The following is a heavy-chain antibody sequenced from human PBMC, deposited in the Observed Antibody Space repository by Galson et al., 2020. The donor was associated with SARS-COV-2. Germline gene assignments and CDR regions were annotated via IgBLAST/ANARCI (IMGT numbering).Heavy chain of an antibody. Sequence: SETLSLTCSVSGDSISTVDYWSWIRQPPGKGLEWIASISHSGTTYYNPSLKSRVSISVDTSKNQISLWLNSVTAADTAVYYCARQTVAVDLDVFDLWGQGTMIP. CDR3: ARQTVAVDLDVFDL. CDR2: ISHSGTT. J-gene: IGHJ3*01. CDR1: GDSISTVDY. V-gene: IGHV4-38-2*02. D-gene: IGHD6-19*01.